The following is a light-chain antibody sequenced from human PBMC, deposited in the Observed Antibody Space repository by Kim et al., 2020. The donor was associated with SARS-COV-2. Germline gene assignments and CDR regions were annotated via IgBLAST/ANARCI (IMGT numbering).Light chain of an antibody. J-gene: IGLJ3*02. V-gene: IGLV6-57*03. CDR2: EDS. CDR1: IGRITSTY. CDR3: QSYDGDNWV. Sequence: GKTVAISCTRSIGRITSTYVHWYQQRPGSAPTTVIYEDSQRPSGVPDRFSGSIDSSSNSASLTISGLKTEDEADYYCQSYDGDNWVFGGGSKLTVL.